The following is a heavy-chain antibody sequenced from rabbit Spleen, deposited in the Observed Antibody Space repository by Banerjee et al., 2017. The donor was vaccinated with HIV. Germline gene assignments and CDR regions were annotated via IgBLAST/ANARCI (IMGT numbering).Heavy chain of an antibody. CDR1: GFSFNSDYY. V-gene: IGHV1S45*01. CDR3: GRDTSSSFSSYGMDL. CDR2: IYGGDIHST. J-gene: IGHJ6*01. Sequence: QEQLEESAGGLVQPGGSLKLSCKASGFSFNSDYYICWVRQAPGKGLEWIACIYGGDIHSTAYASWAKGRFTISKTSSTTVTLQMTRLTAADTATYFCGRDTSSSFSSYGMDLWGPGTLVTVS. D-gene: IGHD1-1*01.